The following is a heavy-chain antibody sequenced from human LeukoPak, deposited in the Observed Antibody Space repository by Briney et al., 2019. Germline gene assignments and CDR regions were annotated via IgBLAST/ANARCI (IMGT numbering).Heavy chain of an antibody. V-gene: IGHV4-38-2*01. D-gene: IGHD2-2*02. J-gene: IGHJ3*01. CDR2: IYHSGST. Sequence: SETLSLTRAVSGYSISSGYYWGWIRQPPGKGLEWIGSIYHSGSTYYNPSLKSRVTISVDTSKNQFSLKLSSVTAADTAVYYCASNVGGYCGSSSCYSFDVWGQGTMVTVSS. CDR1: GYSISSGYY. CDR3: ASNVGGYCGSSSCYSFDV.